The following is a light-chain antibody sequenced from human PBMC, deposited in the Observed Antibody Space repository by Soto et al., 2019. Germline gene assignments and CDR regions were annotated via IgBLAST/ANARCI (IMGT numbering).Light chain of an antibody. CDR2: DVS. V-gene: IGLV2-14*01. CDR1: SSDVGGYNY. CDR3: SSYTSTSPNWV. J-gene: IGLJ3*02. Sequence: QSALTQPASVSGSPGQSIAISCTGTSSDVGGYNYVSWFQQHPGKAPKLMIYDVSNRPSGVSDRFSGSKSGNTASLTISGIHAEDEADYYCSSYTSTSPNWVFGGGTKLTVL.